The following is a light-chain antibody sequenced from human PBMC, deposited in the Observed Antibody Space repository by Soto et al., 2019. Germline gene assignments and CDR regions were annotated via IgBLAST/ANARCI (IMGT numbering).Light chain of an antibody. Sequence: EIVLTQSPGTLSLSVGERATLSCRASQSVSGYLAWYQQTPGQAPRLLIYGASNRATGIPDRFSGSGSGTDFTLTINRLEPEDFTVYYCQQYGSSPLTFGGGTTVDIK. V-gene: IGKV3-20*01. CDR3: QQYGSSPLT. CDR1: QSVSGY. CDR2: GAS. J-gene: IGKJ4*01.